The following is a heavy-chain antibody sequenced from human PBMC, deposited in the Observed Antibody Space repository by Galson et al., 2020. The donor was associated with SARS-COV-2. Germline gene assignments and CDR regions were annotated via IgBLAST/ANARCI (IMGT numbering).Heavy chain of an antibody. J-gene: IGHJ6*02. CDR3: TRSSRSDTAMVISYYYYGMDV. V-gene: IGHV3-73*01. CDR1: GFTFSGSA. CDR2: IRSKANSYAT. D-gene: IGHD5-18*01. Sequence: KVSCAASGFTFSGSAMHWVRQASGKGLEWVGRIRSKANSYATAYAASVKGRFTISRDDSKNTAYLQMNSLKTEDTAVYYCTRSSRSDTAMVISYYYYGMDVWGQGTTVTVSS.